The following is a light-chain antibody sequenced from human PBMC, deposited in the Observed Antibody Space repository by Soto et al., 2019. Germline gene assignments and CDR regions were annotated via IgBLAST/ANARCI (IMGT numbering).Light chain of an antibody. V-gene: IGKV3-11*01. CDR1: QSVSSY. J-gene: IGKJ4*02. CDR3: QQRSNWPG. Sequence: EIVLTQSPATLSLSPGERATLSCRASQSVSSYLAWYQQKPGQAPRLLIYDASNRATGIPARFSGSGAGTDFTLTIRSLEPEDFAVDYCQQRSNWPGFGGGTKVEIK. CDR2: DAS.